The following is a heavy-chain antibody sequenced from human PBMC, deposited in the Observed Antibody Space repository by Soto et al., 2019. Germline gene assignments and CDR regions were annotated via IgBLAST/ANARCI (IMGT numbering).Heavy chain of an antibody. J-gene: IGHJ5*02. D-gene: IGHD4-4*01. V-gene: IGHV4-59*08. CDR3: ARLAMTTVTNNWFDP. CDR1: GGSINSYY. CDR2: ISYTGST. Sequence: SETLSLTCTVSGGSINSYYWGWIRQPPGKGLEWIGHISYTGSTYYNPSLKSRVTISVDTSRTQFSLKLTSVTAADTAIYYCARLAMTTVTNNWFDPWGQGTQVTVSS.